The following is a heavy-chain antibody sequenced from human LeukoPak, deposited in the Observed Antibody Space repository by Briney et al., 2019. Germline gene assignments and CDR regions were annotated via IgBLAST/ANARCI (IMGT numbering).Heavy chain of an antibody. J-gene: IGHJ4*02. CDR1: GFTFSSYA. CDR2: ITSSGAAT. CDR3: AKDRPNYYGINGHSYKLNGDC. D-gene: IGHD3-10*01. V-gene: IGHV3-23*01. Sequence: PGGSLRLSCAASGFTFSSYAMSWVRQAPGKGLEWVPSITSSGAATYYADSVKGRFTISRDNSDNTLYLQMSSLRAEDTAVYYCAKDRPNYYGINGHSYKLNGDCWGQGPLVTVSS.